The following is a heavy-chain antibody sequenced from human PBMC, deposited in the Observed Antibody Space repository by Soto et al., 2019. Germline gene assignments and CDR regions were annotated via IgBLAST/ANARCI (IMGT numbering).Heavy chain of an antibody. J-gene: IGHJ4*02. CDR1: CYTFTSYG. CDR3: ARVRAAAVDFDY. Sequence: QVQLVPSGAEVKKPGASVKVSCKASCYTFTSYGISWVRQAPGHGLEWMGWISAYNGNTNYAQQLQGRVTMTTDTSPSTAYMALRSMRADDTAGYCGARVRAAAVDFDYWGQGTLVTVSS. V-gene: IGHV1-18*01. CDR2: ISAYNGNT. D-gene: IGHD6-13*01.